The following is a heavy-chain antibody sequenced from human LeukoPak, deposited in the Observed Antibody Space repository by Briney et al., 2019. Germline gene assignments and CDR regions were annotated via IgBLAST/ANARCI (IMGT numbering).Heavy chain of an antibody. CDR1: GYTFTSFG. J-gene: IGHJ2*01. D-gene: IGHD2-15*01. Sequence: GASVKVSCKASGYTFTSFGVTWVRQAPGQGLEWMGWISAYNGNTNYAQKLQGRVTMTTDTSTSTVYMELRSLRSDGTAVYYCARVGYCSGGGCYSYWYFDLWGRGTLVTVSS. V-gene: IGHV1-18*01. CDR3: ARVGYCSGGGCYSYWYFDL. CDR2: ISAYNGNT.